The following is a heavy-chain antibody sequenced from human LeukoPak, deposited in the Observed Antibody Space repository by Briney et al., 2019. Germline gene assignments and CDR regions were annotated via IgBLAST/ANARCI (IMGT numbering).Heavy chain of an antibody. Sequence: ASVKVSCKVSGYTLTELTMYWVRQAPGKGLEWMGGFNPEDGETIYAQKFQGRVTMTEDTSTDTAYMELSSLRSEDTAVYYCATTKGFYDSSGYYHDAFDIWGQGTLVTVSS. J-gene: IGHJ3*02. CDR2: FNPEDGET. CDR3: ATTKGFYDSSGYYHDAFDI. D-gene: IGHD3-22*01. CDR1: GYTLTELT. V-gene: IGHV1-24*01.